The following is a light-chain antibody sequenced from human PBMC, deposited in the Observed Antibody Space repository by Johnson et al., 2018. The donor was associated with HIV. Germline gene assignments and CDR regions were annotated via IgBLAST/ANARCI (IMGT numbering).Light chain of an antibody. Sequence: QSMLTQSPSVSAAPGQKVTISCSGSSSNIGNNYVSWYQQLPGTAPKLLIYDNDKRPSGIPDRFSASKSGTSATLGITGLQTGDEADYYCGTWDNSLSVYVFGTGTKVTVL. CDR3: GTWDNSLSVYV. J-gene: IGLJ1*01. CDR2: DND. V-gene: IGLV1-51*01. CDR1: SSNIGNNY.